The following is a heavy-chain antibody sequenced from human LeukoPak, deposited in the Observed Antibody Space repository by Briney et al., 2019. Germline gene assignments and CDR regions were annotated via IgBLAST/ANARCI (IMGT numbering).Heavy chain of an antibody. CDR3: AREPSEYFDY. Sequence: GGSLRLSCAASGFTFSSYWMHWVRQAPGKGLMWVSRINTDGGYTNYADSVKGRFTISRDNAKNTLYLQMNSLRAEDTAVYYCAREPSEYFDYWGQGTLVTVSS. D-gene: IGHD6-19*01. CDR1: GFTFSSYW. J-gene: IGHJ4*02. CDR2: INTDGGYT. V-gene: IGHV3-74*01.